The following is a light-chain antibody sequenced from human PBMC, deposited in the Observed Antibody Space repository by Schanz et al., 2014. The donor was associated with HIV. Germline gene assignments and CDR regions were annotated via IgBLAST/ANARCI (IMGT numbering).Light chain of an antibody. V-gene: IGLV1-44*01. CDR2: SNS. J-gene: IGLJ7*01. CDR3: AAWDDSLSAWV. CDR1: TSNIGRYT. Sequence: QSVLTQPPSVSGTPGQRVTISCSGSTSNIGRYTVNWYQHLPGTAPKFLIYSNSQRPSGVPDRFSGSGSGASASLAISGLQSEDEADYYCAAWDDSLSAWVFGGGTQLTVL.